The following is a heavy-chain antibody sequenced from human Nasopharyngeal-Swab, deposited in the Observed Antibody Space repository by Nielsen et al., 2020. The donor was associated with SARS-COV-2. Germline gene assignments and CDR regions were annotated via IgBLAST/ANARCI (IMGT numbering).Heavy chain of an antibody. J-gene: IGHJ6*02. Sequence: GESLKISCAASGFTCSSYDMSGGRQAPGKGLEWVSAISGSGGSTYYADSVKGRFTISRDNSKNTLYLQMNSLRAEDTAVYYCAKDEEYDYGDYGAYYYYSAMDVWGQWTTVTVSS. CDR2: ISGSGGST. CDR1: GFTCSSYD. V-gene: IGHV3-23*01. D-gene: IGHD4-17*01. CDR3: AKDEEYDYGDYGAYYYYSAMDV.